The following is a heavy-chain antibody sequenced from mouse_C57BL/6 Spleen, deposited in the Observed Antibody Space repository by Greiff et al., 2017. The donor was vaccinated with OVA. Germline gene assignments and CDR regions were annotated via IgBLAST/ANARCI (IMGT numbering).Heavy chain of an antibody. J-gene: IGHJ1*03. CDR3: ARDYYGSSSYWYFDV. D-gene: IGHD1-1*01. Sequence: VQLQQPGAELVKPGASVKLSCKASGYTFTSYWMHWVKQRPGRGLEWLGRLDPNSGGTTYNEKFKSKATLTVDKPSSTSYMQLSSLTSEDSAVYYCARDYYGSSSYWYFDVWGTGTTVTVSS. CDR2: LDPNSGGT. V-gene: IGHV1-72*01. CDR1: GYTFTSYW.